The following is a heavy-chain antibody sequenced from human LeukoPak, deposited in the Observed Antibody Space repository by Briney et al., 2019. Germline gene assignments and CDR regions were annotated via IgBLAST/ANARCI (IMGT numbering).Heavy chain of an antibody. Sequence: PSETLSLTCTVSGGSISSYYWSWIRQPAGKGLEWIGRIYTSGSTNYNPSLKSRVTISVDTSKNQFSLKLSSVTAADTAVYYCARGAPRSVPAQGEFDYWGQGTLVTVSS. J-gene: IGHJ4*02. CDR2: IYTSGST. D-gene: IGHD2-2*01. CDR3: ARGAPRSVPAQGEFDY. CDR1: GGSISSYY. V-gene: IGHV4-4*07.